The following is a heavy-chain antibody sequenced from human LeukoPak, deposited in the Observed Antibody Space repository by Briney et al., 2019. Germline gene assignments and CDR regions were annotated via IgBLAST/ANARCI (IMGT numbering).Heavy chain of an antibody. CDR2: IGIAGDT. J-gene: IGHJ5*02. CDR3: VRAAPRSGNYYH. CDR1: GFTFSSYD. V-gene: IGHV3-13*01. D-gene: IGHD3-22*01. Sequence: GGSLRLSCAAAGFTFSSYDMHWLRQTTGKGLECVSGIGIAGDTYYAGSVKGRFIISRENAKNSLNLQMNSLRAEDTAVYYCVRAAPRSGNYYHWGQGTLVTVSS.